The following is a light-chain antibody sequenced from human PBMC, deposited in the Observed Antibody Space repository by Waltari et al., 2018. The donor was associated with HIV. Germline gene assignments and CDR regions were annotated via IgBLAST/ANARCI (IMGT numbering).Light chain of an antibody. V-gene: IGLV2-14*01. J-gene: IGLJ1*01. Sequence: QSALTQPASVSGSPGQSITISCTGTSSDVGGYNYVSWYQQHPGKAPKLMIYEVSNRPSGISNRFSGSKSGNTASLTISGLQAEDEAYYYCTSYTSIGTLYVFGTGTKVTVL. CDR3: TSYTSIGTLYV. CDR1: SSDVGGYNY. CDR2: EVS.